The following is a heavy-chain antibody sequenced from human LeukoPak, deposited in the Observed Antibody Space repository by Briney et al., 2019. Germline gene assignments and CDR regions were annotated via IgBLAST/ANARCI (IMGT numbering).Heavy chain of an antibody. Sequence: PSETLSLTCTVSGGSISSYYWSWIRQPPGKGLEWIGYIYYSGSTNYNPSLKSRVTISVDTSKNQFSLKLSSVTAADTAVYYCARDRYYYGSGSYNYFDYWGQGTLVTVSS. V-gene: IGHV4-59*12. CDR2: IYYSGST. D-gene: IGHD3-10*01. J-gene: IGHJ4*02. CDR3: ARDRYYYGSGSYNYFDY. CDR1: GGSISSYY.